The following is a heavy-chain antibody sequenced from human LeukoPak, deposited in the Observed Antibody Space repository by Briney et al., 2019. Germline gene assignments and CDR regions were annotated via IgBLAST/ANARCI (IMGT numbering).Heavy chain of an antibody. J-gene: IGHJ6*02. CDR1: GFTFSSYE. Sequence: GGSLRLSCAASGFTFSSYEMNWVRQAPGKGLEWVSYISSSGSNIYYAESVKGRFTISRDNAKNSLYLQMNSLRAEDTAVYYCARDLDTYMDVWGQGTTVTVSS. V-gene: IGHV3-48*03. CDR2: ISSSGSNI. CDR3: ARDLDTYMDV.